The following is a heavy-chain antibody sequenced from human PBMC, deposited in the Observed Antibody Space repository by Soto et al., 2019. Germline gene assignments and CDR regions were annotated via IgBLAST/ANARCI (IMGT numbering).Heavy chain of an antibody. CDR2: VKSRILGETT. Sequence: EVQLVESGGDLVKPGGSLRLSCAASGFTFSNAWMHWVRQAPGKGLEWVGRVKSRILGETTDYAAPVKGRFTISRDDSTSTVYLQMNSLKTDDTAVYYCTTGFSSDWVGVDSWGQGTMVTVSS. J-gene: IGHJ4*02. V-gene: IGHV3-15*07. CDR3: TTGFSSDWVGVDS. D-gene: IGHD2-21*02. CDR1: GFTFSNAW.